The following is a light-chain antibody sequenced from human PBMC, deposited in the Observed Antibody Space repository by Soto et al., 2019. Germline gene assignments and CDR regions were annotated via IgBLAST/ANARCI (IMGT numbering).Light chain of an antibody. J-gene: IGKJ4*01. CDR2: AAS. CDR3: QQANSFPQLT. V-gene: IGKV1-12*01. Sequence: DIQMTQSPSSVSASVGDRVTITCRASQGISIWLAWYQQKPGKAPKLLIYAASSLQSGVPSRFSGSGSGTEFTLTISSLQPEDFATYYCQQANSFPQLTFGGGTKVEIK. CDR1: QGISIW.